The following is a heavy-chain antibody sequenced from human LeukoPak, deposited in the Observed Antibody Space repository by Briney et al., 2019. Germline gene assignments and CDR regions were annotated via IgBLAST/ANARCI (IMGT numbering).Heavy chain of an antibody. J-gene: IGHJ4*02. V-gene: IGHV3-48*04. Sequence: GGALRLSCEASGFTFRSYSLNWVRQAPGKGLEWVSYISSTGSTIYYADSVRGRFTISRDNAKNSLHLQMNSLRAEDTAVYYCAGGLSFGGTYYDNWGQGTLVTVSP. CDR2: ISSTGSTI. D-gene: IGHD1-26*01. CDR1: GFTFRSYS. CDR3: AGGLSFGGTYYDN.